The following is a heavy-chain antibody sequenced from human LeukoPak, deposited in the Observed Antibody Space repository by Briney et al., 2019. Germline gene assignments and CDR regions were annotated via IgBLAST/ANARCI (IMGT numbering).Heavy chain of an antibody. D-gene: IGHD3-10*02. Sequence: GGSLRLSCAASGFTFSSYAMSWVRQAPGKGLEWVSAISGSGGSTYYADSVKGRFTISRDNSKNTLYLQMNSLRAEDTAVYYCAKDRRPPLSTGSPNILFDYWGQGTLVTVSS. CDR1: GFTFSSYA. CDR2: ISGSGGST. CDR3: AKDRRPPLSTGSPNILFDY. J-gene: IGHJ4*02. V-gene: IGHV3-23*01.